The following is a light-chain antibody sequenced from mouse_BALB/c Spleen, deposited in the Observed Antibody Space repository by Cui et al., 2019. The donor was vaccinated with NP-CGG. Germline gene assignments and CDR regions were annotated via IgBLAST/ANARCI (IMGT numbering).Light chain of an antibody. J-gene: IGLJ1*01. CDR3: ALWYSNHWV. CDR1: TGAVITSNY. CDR2: GTK. V-gene: IGLV1*01. Sequence: QAVVTQESAPTTSPGETVTLTCRSSTGAVITSNYANWVQEKPDQLFTGLIGGTKNRAPGVPARFSGSLIGDKAALTITGAQTEDEAIYFCALWYSNHWVFGGGTKLTVL.